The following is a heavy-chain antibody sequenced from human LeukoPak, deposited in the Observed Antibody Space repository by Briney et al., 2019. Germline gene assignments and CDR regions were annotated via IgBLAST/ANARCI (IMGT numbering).Heavy chain of an antibody. V-gene: IGHV1-8*01. D-gene: IGHD3-22*01. CDR3: ARLTQNYYDSSGWRIPQGPGTHNWFDP. Sequence: ASVKVSCKASGYTFTSYDINWVRQATGRGLEWMGWMNPNSGNTGYAQKFQGRVTITTDESTSTAYMELSSLRSEDTAVYYCARLTQNYYDSSGWRIPQGPGTHNWFDPWGQGTLVTVSS. CDR2: MNPNSGNT. CDR1: GYTFTSYD. J-gene: IGHJ5*02.